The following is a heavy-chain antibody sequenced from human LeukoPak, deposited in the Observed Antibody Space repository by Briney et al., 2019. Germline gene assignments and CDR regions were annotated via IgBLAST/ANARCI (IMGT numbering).Heavy chain of an antibody. CDR1: GYTFTGYY. D-gene: IGHD2-2*01. J-gene: IGHJ5*02. V-gene: IGHV1-2*02. CDR2: INPNSGGT. CDR3: ARDRFVVVPAAPNWFDP. Sequence: ASVKVSCKASGYTFTGYYMHWVRQAPGQGLEWMGWINPNSGGTNYAQKFQGRVTMTRDTSISTAYMGLSRLRSDDTAVYYCARDRFVVVPAAPNWFDPWGQGTLVTVSS.